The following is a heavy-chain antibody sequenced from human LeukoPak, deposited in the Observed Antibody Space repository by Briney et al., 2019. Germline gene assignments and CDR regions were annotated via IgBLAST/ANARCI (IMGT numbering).Heavy chain of an antibody. Sequence: GRSLRLSCAASGFTFSSYGMHWVRQAPGKGLEWVSSISSSSSYIYYADSVKGRFTISRDNAKNSLYLQMNSLRAEDTAVYYCARGSGLRLGELSLYGWYWGQGTLVIVSS. D-gene: IGHD3-16*02. CDR1: GFTFSSYG. V-gene: IGHV3-21*01. CDR2: ISSSSSYI. J-gene: IGHJ4*02. CDR3: ARGSGLRLGELSLYGWY.